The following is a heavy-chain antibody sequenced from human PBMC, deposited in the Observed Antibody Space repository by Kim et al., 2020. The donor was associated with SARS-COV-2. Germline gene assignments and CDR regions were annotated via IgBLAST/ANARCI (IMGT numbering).Heavy chain of an antibody. CDR3: TRHWDSGSYFTDFDY. D-gene: IGHD1-26*01. Sequence: GGSLRLSCAASGFTFSGSAMHWVRQASGKGLEWVGRIRSKANSYATAYAASVKGRFTISRDDSKNTAYLQMNSLKTEDTAVYYCTRHWDSGSYFTDFDYWGQGTLVTVSS. CDR1: GFTFSGSA. J-gene: IGHJ4*02. V-gene: IGHV3-73*01. CDR2: IRSKANSYAT.